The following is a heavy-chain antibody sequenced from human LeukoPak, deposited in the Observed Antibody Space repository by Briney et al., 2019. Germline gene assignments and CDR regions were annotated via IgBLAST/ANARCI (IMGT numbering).Heavy chain of an antibody. V-gene: IGHV4-39*01. CDR2: IYYSGST. D-gene: IGHD3-16*02. CDR3: ASNPSILGELSSFDY. CDR1: GGSISSSSYH. Sequence: SETLSLTCTVSGGSISSSSYHWGWIRQPPGKGLEWIGSIYYSGSTYYNPSLKSRVTISVDTSKNQFSLKLSSVTAADTAVYYCASNPSILGELSSFDYWGQGTLVTVSS. J-gene: IGHJ4*02.